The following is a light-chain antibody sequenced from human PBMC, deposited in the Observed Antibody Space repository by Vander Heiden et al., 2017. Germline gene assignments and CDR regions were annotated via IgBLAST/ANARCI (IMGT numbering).Light chain of an antibody. CDR3: QSADSSGTYKV. CDR2: KDS. Sequence: SYELTHPPSVSVSPGQTARIPCPGDALPKQYAYWYQQKPGQAPVLVIYKDSERPSGIPERFSGSSSGTTVTLTISGVQAEDEADYYCQSADSSGTYKVFGGGTKLTVL. J-gene: IGLJ3*02. CDR1: ALPKQY. V-gene: IGLV3-25*03.